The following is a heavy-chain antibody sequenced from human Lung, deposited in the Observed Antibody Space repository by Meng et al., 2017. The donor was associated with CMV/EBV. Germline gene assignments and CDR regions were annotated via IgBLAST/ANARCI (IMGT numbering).Heavy chain of an antibody. J-gene: IGHJ3*02. CDR2: VGGCDGDT. CDR3: ARDWECLDRSDVFDI. D-gene: IGHD3-9*01. CDR1: GYTFSRYG. V-gene: IGHV1-18*01. Sequence: ASXXVSXKASGYTFSRYGISYVRQAPGQGLKWLGWVGGCDGDTNYAPEFRGRATMTTDTSTNTVYMEVRSLTSDDTAVYYCARDWECLDRSDVFDIWVQGTXVTVSS.